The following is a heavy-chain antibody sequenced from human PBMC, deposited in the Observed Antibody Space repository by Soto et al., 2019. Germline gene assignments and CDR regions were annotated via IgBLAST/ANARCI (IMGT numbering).Heavy chain of an antibody. J-gene: IGHJ4*02. CDR2: ISGSGGST. Sequence: GSLRLSCAASGFTFSSYAMSWVRQAAGKGLEWVSAISGSGGSTYYADSVKGRFTISRDNSKNTLYLQMNSLRAEDTAVYYCAKTYSSGWYLSFDYWGQGTLVTVSS. V-gene: IGHV3-23*01. CDR3: AKTYSSGWYLSFDY. D-gene: IGHD6-19*01. CDR1: GFTFSSYA.